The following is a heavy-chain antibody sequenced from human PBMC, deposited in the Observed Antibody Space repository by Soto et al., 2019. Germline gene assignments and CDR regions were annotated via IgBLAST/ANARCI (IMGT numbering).Heavy chain of an antibody. CDR2: FIPVYRTL. CDR1: GGSFGKSA. CDR3: ATGVIWIGYFTVDS. J-gene: IGHJ4*02. Sequence: SVKVSCKGSGGSFGKSAINWVLQTPGQGLEWLGGFIPVYRTLNYAQKFQGRVTITADESTGTAYMTLSSLASDDTAVYYCATGVIWIGYFTVDSWGQGTRVTVSS. D-gene: IGHD3-3*01. V-gene: IGHV1-69*13.